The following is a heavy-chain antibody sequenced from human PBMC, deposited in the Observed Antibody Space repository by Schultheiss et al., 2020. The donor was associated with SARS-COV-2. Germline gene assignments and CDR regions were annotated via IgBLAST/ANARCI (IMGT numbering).Heavy chain of an antibody. Sequence: GGSLRLSCIASGFTFSTYEMNWVRQAPGKGLEWLSYIGNSGGTIYYADSVKGRFTISRDNAKNSLYLQMNSLRVEDTAVYFCASIEKVLEWEPIFDHWGQGALVTVSS. V-gene: IGHV3-48*03. CDR3: ASIEKVLEWEPIFDH. J-gene: IGHJ4*02. CDR2: IGNSGGTI. D-gene: IGHD1-26*01. CDR1: GFTFSTYE.